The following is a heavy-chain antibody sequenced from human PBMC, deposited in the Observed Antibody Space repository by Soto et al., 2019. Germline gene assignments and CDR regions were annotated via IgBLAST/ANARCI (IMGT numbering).Heavy chain of an antibody. Sequence: ASVKVSCKASGYAFTDYYMHWVRQAPGQGLKWVGWISPNSGGTNYAQKFQGRVTMTRDTSVSTAYMELSRLRSDDTAVYYCALIVVVPAAGYNWFDPWGQGTLVTVSS. D-gene: IGHD2-2*01. CDR2: ISPNSGGT. J-gene: IGHJ5*02. CDR1: GYAFTDYY. CDR3: ALIVVVPAAGYNWFDP. V-gene: IGHV1-2*02.